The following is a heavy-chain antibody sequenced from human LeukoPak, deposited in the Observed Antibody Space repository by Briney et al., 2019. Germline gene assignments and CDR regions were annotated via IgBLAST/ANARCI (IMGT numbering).Heavy chain of an antibody. D-gene: IGHD3-10*01. CDR2: IDPDSGAT. CDR3: ARDAYGSGKGYFDY. Sequence: ASVKVSCKTSGYTFTGYYIHLLRQAPGQGLEWMAWIDPDSGATNYIHKFQGRVTMTRDTSVSTAYMEVRSLRSDDTAVYYCARDAYGSGKGYFDYWGQGTLVTVSS. J-gene: IGHJ4*02. CDR1: GYTFTGYY. V-gene: IGHV1-2*02.